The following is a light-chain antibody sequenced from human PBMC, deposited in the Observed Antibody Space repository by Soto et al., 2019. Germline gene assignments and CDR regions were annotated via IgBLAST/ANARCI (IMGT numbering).Light chain of an antibody. J-gene: IGKJ1*01. CDR3: LQDLSYPRT. CDR1: QDIRSY. Sequence: AIQMTQSPSSLSASVGDRVTITCRASQDIRSYLGWYQQKPGKAPKLLIFAASNLHSGVPSRFSGSGSGTDFTLTISSLHPEDFATYYCLQDLSYPRTFGHGTKMEI. CDR2: AAS. V-gene: IGKV1-6*01.